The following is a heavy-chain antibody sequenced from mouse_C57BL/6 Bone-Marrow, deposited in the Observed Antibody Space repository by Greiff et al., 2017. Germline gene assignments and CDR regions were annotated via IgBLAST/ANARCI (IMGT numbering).Heavy chain of an antibody. Sequence: VQLQQSGPELVKPGASVKISCKASGYAFSSSWMNWVKQRPGKGLEWIGRIYPGDGDTNYNGKFKGKATLTADKSSSTAYMQLSSLTSEDSAVYFCARSFYYSKGAWFAYWGQGTLVTVSA. D-gene: IGHD2-5*01. V-gene: IGHV1-82*01. J-gene: IGHJ3*01. CDR1: GYAFSSSW. CDR3: ARSFYYSKGAWFAY. CDR2: IYPGDGDT.